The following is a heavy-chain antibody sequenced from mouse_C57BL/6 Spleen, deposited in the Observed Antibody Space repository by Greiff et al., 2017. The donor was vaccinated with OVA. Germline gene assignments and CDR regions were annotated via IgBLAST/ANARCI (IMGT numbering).Heavy chain of an antibody. Sequence: EVMLVESGGGLVQPKGSLKLSCAASGFTFNTYAMHWVRQAPGKGLEWVARIRSKSSNYATYYADSVKDRFTISRDDSQSMLYLQMNNLKTEDTAMYYCVRVPSIYYDYDGTGMDYWGQGTSVTVSS. J-gene: IGHJ4*01. V-gene: IGHV10-3*01. D-gene: IGHD2-4*01. CDR3: VRVPSIYYDYDGTGMDY. CDR2: IRSKSSNYAT. CDR1: GFTFNTYA.